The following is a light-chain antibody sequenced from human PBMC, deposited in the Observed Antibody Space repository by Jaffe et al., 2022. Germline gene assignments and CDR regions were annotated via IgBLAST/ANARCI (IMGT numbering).Light chain of an antibody. J-gene: IGLJ3*02. CDR3: AAWDDRLNGRV. CDR2: SND. Sequence: QSVLTQPPSASGTPGQRVTISCSGSSSNIGRNTINWYQQLPGTAPKLLIYSNDQRPSGVPDRFSGSKSGTSASLAISGLQSEDDADYYCAAWDDRLNGRVFGGGTKLTVL. V-gene: IGLV1-44*01. CDR1: SSNIGRNT.